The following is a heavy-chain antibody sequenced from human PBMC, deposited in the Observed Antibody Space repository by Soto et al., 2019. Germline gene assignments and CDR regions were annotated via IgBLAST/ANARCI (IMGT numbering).Heavy chain of an antibody. CDR1: GGSISSSSYY. J-gene: IGHJ6*02. D-gene: IGHD3-10*01. V-gene: IGHV4-39*01. CDR3: GGRRGVGGLYYYYYGMDV. Sequence: SETLSLTCTVSGGSISSSSYYWGWLRQPPGKVLEWIGSIYYSGSTYYNPSLKSRVTISVDTSKNQFPLKLSSVTAADEAVDYCGGRRGVGGLYYYYYGMDVWGQGTTVT. CDR2: IYYSGST.